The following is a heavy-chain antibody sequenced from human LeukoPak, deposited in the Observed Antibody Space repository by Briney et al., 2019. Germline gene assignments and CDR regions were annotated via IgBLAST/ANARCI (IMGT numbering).Heavy chain of an antibody. V-gene: IGHV3-7*01. CDR1: GFTFSNYW. D-gene: IGHD3-10*01. CDR2: IKQDGSEK. Sequence: GGSLRLSCAASGFTFSNYWMSWVRQAPGKGLEWVANIKQDGSEKYYVDSVEGRFSISRDNSKNTLYLQMNSLRAEDTAVYYCAKLWFGESCYWGQGTLVTVSS. J-gene: IGHJ4*02. CDR3: AKLWFGESCY.